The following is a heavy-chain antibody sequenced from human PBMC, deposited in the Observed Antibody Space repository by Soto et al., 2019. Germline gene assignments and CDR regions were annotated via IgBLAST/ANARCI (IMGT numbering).Heavy chain of an antibody. V-gene: IGHV2-5*02. D-gene: IGHD1-1*01. Sequence: QITLKESGPTLVKPTQTLTLTCTFSGFSLTTSPMGVGWIRQPPGKALGWLVVIYWDDDKRYSPSLKSRLTITKDTSKNQVVLTMTNMDPVDTATYYCAHRLSGYSWNGGYFDYWGQGALVTVSS. CDR1: GFSLTTSPMG. CDR2: IYWDDDK. CDR3: AHRLSGYSWNGGYFDY. J-gene: IGHJ4*02.